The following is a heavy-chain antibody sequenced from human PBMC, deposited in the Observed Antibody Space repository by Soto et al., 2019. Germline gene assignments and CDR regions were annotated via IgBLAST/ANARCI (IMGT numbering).Heavy chain of an antibody. CDR3: AEVGLRLEYYYPYTDV. D-gene: IGHD3-16*01. Sequence: QVQLVESGGGVVQPGRSLRLSCAASGFTFNNYAMHWVRQAPGKGLEWVAVVSYDGAKKHFADSVKGRFTISRDNSMNTVYLQMNRPSAEDRAVYCCAEVGLRLEYYYPYTDVWGKGTTVTVCS. CDR1: GFTFNNYA. J-gene: IGHJ6*03. CDR2: VSYDGAKK. V-gene: IGHV3-30*18.